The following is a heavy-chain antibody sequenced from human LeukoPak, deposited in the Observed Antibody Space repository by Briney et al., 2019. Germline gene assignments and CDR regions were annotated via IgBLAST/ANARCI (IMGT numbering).Heavy chain of an antibody. J-gene: IGHJ4*02. Sequence: SGGSLRLSCAASGFTFSSYFMSWVRQAPGKGLEWVASIKWDGSEKYSVDSVKGRFTISRDNAENSLYLQMNNLRAEDTAVYYCARLYCGGGACYSYFEYWGQGTLVTVSS. V-gene: IGHV3-7*01. CDR3: ARLYCGGGACYSYFEY. CDR1: GFTFSSYF. D-gene: IGHD2-15*01. CDR2: IKWDGSEK.